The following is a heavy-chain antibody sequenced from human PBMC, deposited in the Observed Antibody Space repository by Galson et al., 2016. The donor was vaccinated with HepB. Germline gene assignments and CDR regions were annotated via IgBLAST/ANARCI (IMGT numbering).Heavy chain of an antibody. CDR2: IKSDGTST. V-gene: IGHV3-74*01. Sequence: SLRLSCAAPGISFTNNWMHWVRQAPGKGLVWVSLIKSDGTSTRYADSVQGRFTISRDNAKKTLYLQMNSLRVEDTAVYYCARDYYYRMDVWGQGTTVTVSS. CDR1: GISFTNNW. J-gene: IGHJ6*02. CDR3: ARDYYYRMDV.